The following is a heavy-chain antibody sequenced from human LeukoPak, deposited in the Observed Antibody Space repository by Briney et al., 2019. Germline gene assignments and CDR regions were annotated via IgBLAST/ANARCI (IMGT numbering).Heavy chain of an antibody. CDR1: GFTFSNYW. CDR3: TRVRYCDY. CDR2: INNDGSST. J-gene: IGHJ4*02. V-gene: IGHV3-74*01. D-gene: IGHD1-14*01. Sequence: PGGSLRLSCAVSGFTFSNYWMHWVRQAPGKGLVWVSRINNDGSSTNYADSVKGRFTISRDNANNMLYLQMNSLRAEDTAVYYCTRVRYCDYWGQGTLVTVSS.